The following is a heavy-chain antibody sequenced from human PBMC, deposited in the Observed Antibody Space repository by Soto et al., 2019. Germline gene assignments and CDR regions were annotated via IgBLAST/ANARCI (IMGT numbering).Heavy chain of an antibody. D-gene: IGHD3-10*01. CDR2: ISWNSGGI. V-gene: IGHV3-9*01. J-gene: IGHJ4*02. CDR3: AKDRSSGSMVRGLPDY. CDR1: GFPFDGYA. Sequence: GGSLRLSCAASGFPFDGYARHWVRQAPGKGLEWVSGISWNSGGIGYADSVKGRFTISRDNAKNSLYLQMNSLRAEDTALYYCAKDRSSGSMVRGLPDYWGQGTLVTVSS.